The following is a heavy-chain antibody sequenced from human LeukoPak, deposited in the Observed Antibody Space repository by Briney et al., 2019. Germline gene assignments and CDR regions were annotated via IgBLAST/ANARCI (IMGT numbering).Heavy chain of an antibody. Sequence: ATVKVSCKASGGTFSSYAISWVRQAPGQGLEWMGRIIPILGIANYARKFQGRVTITADKSTSTAYMELSSLRSEDTAVYYCAGGLQFLDYWGQGTLVTVSS. CDR2: IIPILGIA. CDR1: GGTFSSYA. D-gene: IGHD5-24*01. V-gene: IGHV1-69*04. J-gene: IGHJ4*02. CDR3: AGGLQFLDY.